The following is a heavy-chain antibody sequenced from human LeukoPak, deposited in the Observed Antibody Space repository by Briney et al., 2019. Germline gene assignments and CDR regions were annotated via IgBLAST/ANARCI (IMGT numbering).Heavy chain of an antibody. CDR3: ARHIQDTTVVTPLYYFDY. V-gene: IGHV4-59*08. D-gene: IGHD5-18*01. Sequence: PSETLSLTCTVSGGSINSYYWSWIRQPPGKGLEWIGYIYYSGSTNYSPSLKSRVTISVDTSKNQFSLKLTSVTAADAAVYYCARHIQDTTVVTPLYYFDYWGQGTLVTVSS. CDR2: IYYSGST. J-gene: IGHJ4*02. CDR1: GGSINSYY.